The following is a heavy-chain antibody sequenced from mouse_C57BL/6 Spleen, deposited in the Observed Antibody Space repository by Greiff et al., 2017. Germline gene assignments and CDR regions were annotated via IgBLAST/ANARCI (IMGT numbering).Heavy chain of an antibody. J-gene: IGHJ1*03. CDR2: IDPNSGGT. V-gene: IGHV1-72*01. CDR1: GYTFTSYW. CDR3: AGYGDDGYPWYFDV. Sequence: QVQLQQSGAELVKPGASVKLSCKASGYTFTSYWMHWVKQRPGRGLEWIGRIDPNSGGTKYNEKFKSKATLTVDKPSSTAYMQLSSLTSEDSAVYDCAGYGDDGYPWYFDVWGTGTTVTVSS. D-gene: IGHD2-3*01.